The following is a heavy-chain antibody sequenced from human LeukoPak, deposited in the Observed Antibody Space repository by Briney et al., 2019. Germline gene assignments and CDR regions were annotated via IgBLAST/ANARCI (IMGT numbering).Heavy chain of an antibody. CDR3: ARDVYDYYDSSGPNYFDY. Sequence: GGSLRLSCAASGFTFSSYSMYWVRQAPGKGLEWVSSISSSSSYIYYADSVKGRFTISRDNAKNSLYLQMNSLRAEDTAVYYCARDVYDYYDSSGPNYFDYWGQGTLVTVSS. CDR1: GFTFSSYS. J-gene: IGHJ4*02. D-gene: IGHD3-22*01. V-gene: IGHV3-21*01. CDR2: ISSSSSYI.